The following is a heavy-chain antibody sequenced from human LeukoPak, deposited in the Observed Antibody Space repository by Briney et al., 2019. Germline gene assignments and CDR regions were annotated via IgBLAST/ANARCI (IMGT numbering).Heavy chain of an antibody. CDR3: ARDNSVRDEAWWFNP. Sequence: AASVKVSCKAFGYTFTSNYMHWVRQAPGQGPEWMGVISPSGGSTTYAQKFQGRVTLTRDMSTSTDYLELSSLRSEDTAVYYRARDNSVRDEAWWFNPWGQGTLVTVSS. J-gene: IGHJ5*02. V-gene: IGHV1-46*01. CDR1: GYTFTSNY. CDR2: ISPSGGST. D-gene: IGHD5-24*01.